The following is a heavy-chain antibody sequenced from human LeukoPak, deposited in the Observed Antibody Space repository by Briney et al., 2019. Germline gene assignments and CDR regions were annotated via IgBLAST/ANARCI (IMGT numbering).Heavy chain of an antibody. CDR3: AKDSSGYPYYMDV. J-gene: IGHJ6*03. Sequence: PGGSLRLSCAASGFTFDDYAMHWVRQAPGKGLEWVSGISWNSGRIGYADSVKGRFTISRDNAKNSLYLQMNSLRAEDMALYYCAKDSSGYPYYMDVWGKGTTVTVSS. D-gene: IGHD5-12*01. CDR2: ISWNSGRI. V-gene: IGHV3-9*03. CDR1: GFTFDDYA.